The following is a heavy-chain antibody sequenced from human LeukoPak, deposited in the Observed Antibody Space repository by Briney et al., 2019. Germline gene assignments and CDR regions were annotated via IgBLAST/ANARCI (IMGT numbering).Heavy chain of an antibody. CDR3: TTRELGYCSGGSCYSAPDAFDI. J-gene: IGHJ3*02. V-gene: IGHV3-15*01. CDR2: IKSKTDGGTT. CDR1: GFTFSNAW. D-gene: IGHD2-15*01. Sequence: GGSLRLSRAASGFTFSNAWMSWVRQAPGKGLEWVGRIKSKTDGGTTDYAAPVKGRFTISRDDSKNTLYLQMNSLKTEDTAVYYCTTRELGYCSGGSCYSAPDAFDIWGQGTMVTVSS.